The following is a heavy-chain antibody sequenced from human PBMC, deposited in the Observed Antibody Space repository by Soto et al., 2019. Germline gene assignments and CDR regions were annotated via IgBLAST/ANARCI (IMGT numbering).Heavy chain of an antibody. CDR1: GGSFSGYY. Sequence: SETLSLTCAVYGGSFSGYYWSWIRQPPGKGLEWIGEINHSGSTNYNPSLKSRVTISVDTSNNQFSLKLSSVTAADTAVYYCAREAPIAARLYYDYYYYYMDVWGKGTTVTVSS. J-gene: IGHJ6*03. CDR2: INHSGST. CDR3: AREAPIAARLYYDYYYYYMDV. D-gene: IGHD6-6*01. V-gene: IGHV4-34*01.